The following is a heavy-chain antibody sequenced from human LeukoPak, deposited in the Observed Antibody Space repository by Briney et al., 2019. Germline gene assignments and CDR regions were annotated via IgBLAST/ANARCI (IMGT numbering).Heavy chain of an antibody. V-gene: IGHV1-8*02. D-gene: IGHD3-10*01. CDR1: GYTFRDHF. CDR3: ARVSAGPYYYYYYMDV. CDR2: MNPNSGNT. Sequence: ASVKVSCKASGYTFRDHFIHWVRQAPGQGLEWMGWMNPNSGNTGYAQKFQGRVTMTRNTSISTAYMELRSLRSDDTAVYYCARVSAGPYYYYYYMDVWGKGTTVTVSS. J-gene: IGHJ6*03.